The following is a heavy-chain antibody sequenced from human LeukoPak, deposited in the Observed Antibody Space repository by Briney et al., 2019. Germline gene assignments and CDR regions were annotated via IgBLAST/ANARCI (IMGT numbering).Heavy chain of an antibody. J-gene: IGHJ4*02. D-gene: IGHD5-12*01. CDR3: ANRLRWLGFDY. V-gene: IGHV4-34*01. Sequence: KTSETLSLTCAVYGGSFSGYYWSWIRQPPGKGLEWIGEINHSGSTNYNPSLKSRVTISVDTSKNQFPLKLSSVTAADTAVYYCANRLRWLGFDYWGQGTLVTVSS. CDR1: GGSFSGYY. CDR2: INHSGST.